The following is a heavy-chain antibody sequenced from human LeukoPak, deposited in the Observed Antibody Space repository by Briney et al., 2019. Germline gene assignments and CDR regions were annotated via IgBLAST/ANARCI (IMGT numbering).Heavy chain of an antibody. Sequence: GGSLRLSCAASGFTFSNYNMNWVRQAPGKGLEWVSSISSSSIYISYADSVKGRFTISRDNTKNALYLQMNSLRAEDTAVLYCARTLYLIVPAVDDYFDSWGQGTLVTVSS. CDR1: GFTFSNYN. CDR2: ISSSSIYI. V-gene: IGHV3-21*01. J-gene: IGHJ4*02. CDR3: ARTLYLIVPAVDDYFDS. D-gene: IGHD2/OR15-2a*01.